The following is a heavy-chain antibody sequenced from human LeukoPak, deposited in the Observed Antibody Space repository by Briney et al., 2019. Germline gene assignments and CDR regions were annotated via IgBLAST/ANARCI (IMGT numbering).Heavy chain of an antibody. Sequence: GGPLRLSCATSGFTFSTYAMHWVRQAPGKGLEWVAVIWYDGSNEHYVDSVKGRFTISRDNSINTLSLQMNSLRVEDTAVYYCAREVDCSGGRCYRGEFDYWGQGTLVTVSS. J-gene: IGHJ4*02. V-gene: IGHV3-33*01. CDR1: GFTFSTYA. D-gene: IGHD2-15*01. CDR3: AREVDCSGGRCYRGEFDY. CDR2: IWYDGSNE.